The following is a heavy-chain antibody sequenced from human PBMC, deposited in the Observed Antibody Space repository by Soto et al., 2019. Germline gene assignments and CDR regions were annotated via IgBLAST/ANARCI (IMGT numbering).Heavy chain of an antibody. J-gene: IGHJ4*02. V-gene: IGHV3-74*03. Sequence: GGSLRLSCAASGLTFRSYWMHWVRQAPGKGLVWVSRINTDGSVAMYVDSVKGRFTISRDNAKNTLFLHMNSLRAEDTAVYYCARGACSGGSCYSWNQYFDDWGQGTLVTVSS. CDR2: INTDGSVA. D-gene: IGHD2-15*01. CDR3: ARGACSGGSCYSWNQYFDD. CDR1: GLTFRSYW.